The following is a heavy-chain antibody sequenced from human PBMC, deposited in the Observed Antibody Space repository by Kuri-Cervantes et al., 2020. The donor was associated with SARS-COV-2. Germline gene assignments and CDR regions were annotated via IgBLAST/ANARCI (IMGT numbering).Heavy chain of an antibody. V-gene: IGHV3-30-3*01. J-gene: IGHJ6*02. CDR3: ARPDCTINGVCFMDV. D-gene: IGHD2-8*01. CDR2: ISYDGTNK. Sequence: SLKISCAASGFTFSSYAMHWVRQAPGKGLEWVALISYDGTNKFYADSVKGRFTISRDNSRNTLYLQMNSLRAEDTAVFYCARPDCTINGVCFMDVWGQGTTVTVSS. CDR1: GFTFSSYA.